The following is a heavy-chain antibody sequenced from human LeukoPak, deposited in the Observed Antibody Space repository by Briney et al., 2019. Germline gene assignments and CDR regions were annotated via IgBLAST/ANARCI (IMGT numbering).Heavy chain of an antibody. CDR1: GYTFTNYS. V-gene: IGHV1-2*02. D-gene: IGHD3-10*01. CDR2: NNPNSGGT. CDR3: ARGKSLISLVRGVIY. J-gene: IGHJ4*02. Sequence: ASVKLFCRASGYTFTNYSMHCVRQAPGQGLVWMGWNNPNSGGTNYAQTFQGRVTMTRDTSISTAYMELSRLRSDDTAVYYCARGKSLISLVRGVIYWGQGTLVTVSS.